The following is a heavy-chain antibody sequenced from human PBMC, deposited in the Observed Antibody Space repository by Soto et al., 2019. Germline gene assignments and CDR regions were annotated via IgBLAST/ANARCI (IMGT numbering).Heavy chain of an antibody. CDR2: IYYSGST. J-gene: IGHJ6*03. CDR1: GGSISSYY. CDR3: ARHQWLEPGNYYMDV. D-gene: IGHD6-19*01. V-gene: IGHV4-59*08. Sequence: SETLSLTCTVSGGSISSYYWSWIRQPPGKGLEWIGYIYYSGSTNYNPSLKSRVTISVDTSKNQFSLKLSSVTAADTAVYYCARHQWLEPGNYYMDVWGKGTTVTVSS.